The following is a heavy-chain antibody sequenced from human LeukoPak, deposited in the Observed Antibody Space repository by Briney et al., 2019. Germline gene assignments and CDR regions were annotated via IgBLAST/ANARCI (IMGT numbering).Heavy chain of an antibody. D-gene: IGHD3-22*01. V-gene: IGHV4-34*01. Sequence: SETLSLTCAVYGGSFSGYYWSWIRQPPGKGLEWIGEINHSGSTNYNPSLKSRVTISVDTSKNQFSLKLSSMTAADTAVYYCARGVSHYYDSSGYPVDYYGMDVWGQGTTVTVSS. J-gene: IGHJ6*02. CDR1: GGSFSGYY. CDR2: INHSGST. CDR3: ARGVSHYYDSSGYPVDYYGMDV.